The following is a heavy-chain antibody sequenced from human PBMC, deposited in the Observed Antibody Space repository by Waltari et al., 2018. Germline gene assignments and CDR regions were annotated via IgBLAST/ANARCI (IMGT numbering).Heavy chain of an antibody. CDR2: ISPIFGTA. V-gene: IGHV1-69*13. CDR3: ARGKESSSWGCFDY. Sequence: QVQLVQSGAEVKKPGSSLNVSCKASGGTFSRYAISLFRQAPGQGLEWMGGISPIFGTANYAQKFQGRVTITADESTSTAYMELSSLRSEDTAVYYCARGKESSSWGCFDYWGQGTLVTVSS. D-gene: IGHD6-13*01. J-gene: IGHJ4*02. CDR1: GGTFSRYA.